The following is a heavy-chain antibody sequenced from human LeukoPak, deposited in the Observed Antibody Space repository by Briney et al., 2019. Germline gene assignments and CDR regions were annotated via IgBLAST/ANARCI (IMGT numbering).Heavy chain of an antibody. D-gene: IGHD3-16*01. V-gene: IGHV1-18*01. J-gene: IGHJ6*03. CDR1: GYTFTSYG. CDR2: ISAYNGNT. Sequence: ASVKVSCKASGYTFTSYGISWVRQAPGQGLEWMGWISAYNGNTNYAQKLQGRVTMTTDTSTSTAYMELRSLRSDDTAVYYCARDHGPGGFTASGYYYMDVWGKGTTVTVSS. CDR3: ARDHGPGGFTASGYYYMDV.